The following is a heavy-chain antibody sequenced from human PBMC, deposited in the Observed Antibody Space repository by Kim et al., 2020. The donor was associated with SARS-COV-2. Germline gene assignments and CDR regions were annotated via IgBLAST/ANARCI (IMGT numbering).Heavy chain of an antibody. D-gene: IGHD4-17*01. CDR1: GFTLGDYA. CDR3: AREANDYVDARSYYY. CDR2: ISWDSRSL. V-gene: IGHV3-9*01. Sequence: GGSLRLSCTVSGFTLGDYAMHWVRQSPGRGLEWISAISWDSRSLDYADSAKGRFTVSRDNAKNSLYLQLNSLTDEDTAVYYCAREANDYVDARSYYY. J-gene: IGHJ6*01.